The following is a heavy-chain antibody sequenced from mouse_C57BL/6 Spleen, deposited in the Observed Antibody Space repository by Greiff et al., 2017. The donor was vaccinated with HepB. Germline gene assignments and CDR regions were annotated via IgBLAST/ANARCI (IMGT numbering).Heavy chain of an antibody. CDR1: GYTFTGYW. D-gene: IGHD3-2*02. CDR3: ARRETAAQAYYLDY. V-gene: IGHV1-52*01. J-gene: IGHJ2*01. Sequence: QVQLQQPGAELVRPGSSVKLSCKASGYTFTGYWMHWVKQRPIQGLEWIGNIDPSDSGTNYNQKFKDKATLTVDNSSSTAYMQLNSLTSEESAVYYCARRETAAQAYYLDYLGQGITLTVSS. CDR2: IDPSDSGT.